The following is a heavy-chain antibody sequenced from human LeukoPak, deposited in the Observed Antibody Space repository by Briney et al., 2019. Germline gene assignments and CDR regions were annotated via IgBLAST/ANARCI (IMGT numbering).Heavy chain of an antibody. CDR2: INPNSGGT. Sequence: ASVKVSCKAPGYTFTGYYMHWVRQAPGQGLEWMGWINPNSGGTNYAQKFQGRVTMTRHTSISTAYMELSRLRSDDTAVYYCARAGSIAARHFDYWGQGTLVTVSS. CDR3: ARAGSIAARHFDY. D-gene: IGHD6-6*01. J-gene: IGHJ4*02. CDR1: GYTFTGYY. V-gene: IGHV1-2*02.